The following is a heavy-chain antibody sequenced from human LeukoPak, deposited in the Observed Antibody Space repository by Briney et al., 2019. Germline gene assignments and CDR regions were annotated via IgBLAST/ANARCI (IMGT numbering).Heavy chain of an antibody. CDR1: GGTFSSYA. J-gene: IGHJ6*03. CDR3: ARGTTVVTSNYYYMDV. D-gene: IGHD4-23*01. CDR2: IIPIFGTA. Sequence: SVKVSCKASGGTFSSYAISWVRQAPSQGLEWMGGIIPIFGTANYAQKFQGRVTITADESTSTAYMELSSLRSEDTAVYYCARGTTVVTSNYYYMDVWGKGTTVTVSS. V-gene: IGHV1-69*13.